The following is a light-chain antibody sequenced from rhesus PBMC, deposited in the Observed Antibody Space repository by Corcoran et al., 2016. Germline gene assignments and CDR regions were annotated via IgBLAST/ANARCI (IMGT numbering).Light chain of an antibody. CDR3: QRGYGIPLT. CDR2: AAS. V-gene: IGKV1S17*01. CDR1: QGISNK. J-gene: IGKJ4*01. Sequence: DIQMTQSPSSLSASVGDRVTITCQASQGISNKLAWYQQKPGKVPKLLNYAASTLQSGVPSRFSGRGSGTDFTLTISSLQPEDFATYCCQRGYGIPLTFGGGTKVEIK.